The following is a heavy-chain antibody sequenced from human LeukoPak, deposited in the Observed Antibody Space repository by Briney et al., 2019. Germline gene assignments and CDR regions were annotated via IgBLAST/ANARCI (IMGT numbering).Heavy chain of an antibody. CDR1: GFSFGNFA. CDR2: ISGPGGST. Sequence: GGSLRLSCAASGFSFGNFAMRWVRQPPGKGLEWVSAISGPGGSTYYADSVAGRFSISRDNSGNTLYLQMDSLRAEDTAGYYCTNPHGYSGYDGYDYWGQGTLVNVSS. J-gene: IGHJ4*02. D-gene: IGHD5-12*01. CDR3: TNPHGYSGYDGYDY. V-gene: IGHV3-23*01.